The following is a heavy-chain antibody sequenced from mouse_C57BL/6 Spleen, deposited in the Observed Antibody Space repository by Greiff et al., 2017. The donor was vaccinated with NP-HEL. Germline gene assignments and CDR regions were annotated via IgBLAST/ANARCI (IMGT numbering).Heavy chain of an antibody. Sequence: QVQLQQPGAELVMPGASVKLSCKASGYTFTRYWMHWVKQRPGQGLEWIGEIDPSDSYTNYNQKFKGKSTLTVDKSSSTAYMQLSSLTSEDSAVYYCARYDGHWYFDVWGTGTTVTVSS. CDR1: GYTFTRYW. J-gene: IGHJ1*03. V-gene: IGHV1-69*01. D-gene: IGHD2-3*01. CDR3: ARYDGHWYFDV. CDR2: IDPSDSYT.